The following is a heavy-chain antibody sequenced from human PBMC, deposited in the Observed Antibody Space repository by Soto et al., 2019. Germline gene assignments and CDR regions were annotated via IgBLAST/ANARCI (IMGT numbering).Heavy chain of an antibody. CDR1: GFTFSTYS. J-gene: IGHJ4*02. V-gene: IGHV3-48*02. CDR2: ISTSSSVI. D-gene: IGHD1-26*01. Sequence: GGSLRLSCAATGFTFSTYSMVWLRRAPGKGLEWISYISTSSSVIHYADSVKGRFSISRDNAKNSLYLQMNSLTEEDTAVYYCATSAHRGQGTLVTVSS. CDR3: ATSAH.